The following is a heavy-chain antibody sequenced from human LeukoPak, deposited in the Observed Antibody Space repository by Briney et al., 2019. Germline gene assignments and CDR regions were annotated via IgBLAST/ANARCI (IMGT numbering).Heavy chain of an antibody. CDR2: INRSGSN. CDR3: ARHKRVGCSSTSCYVTGARKGFDY. Sequence: SETLPLTCAVYGGSFSGYYWSWIRQPPGKGLEWIGEINRSGSNNYNPSLKSRVTISVDTSKNQFSLKLSSVTAADTAVYYCARHKRVGCSSTSCYVTGARKGFDYWGQGTLVTVSS. D-gene: IGHD2-2*01. CDR1: GGSFSGYY. J-gene: IGHJ4*02. V-gene: IGHV4-34*01.